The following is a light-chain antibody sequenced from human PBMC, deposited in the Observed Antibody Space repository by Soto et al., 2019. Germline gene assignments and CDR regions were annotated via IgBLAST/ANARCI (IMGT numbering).Light chain of an antibody. CDR1: QDISNY. CDR2: DAS. J-gene: IGKJ1*01. Sequence: QRTQSPYSLSASVGDRVTIICQASQDISNYLNWYQQKPGKAPKLLIYDASNLETGVPSRFSGSGSGTDFTLTISSLQPEDIATYYCQESYITSFGQGTMVDIK. V-gene: IGKV1-33*01. CDR3: QESYITS.